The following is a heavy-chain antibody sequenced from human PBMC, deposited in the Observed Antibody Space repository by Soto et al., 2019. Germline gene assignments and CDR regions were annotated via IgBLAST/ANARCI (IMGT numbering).Heavy chain of an antibody. V-gene: IGHV4-30-2*01. J-gene: IGHJ4*02. CDR3: ARGGYYYDISGYYDY. D-gene: IGHD3-22*01. CDR2: IFHSGSI. CDR1: GYSISSYS. Sequence: TLSLTCPVSGYSISSYSWSWIRQPPGKGLEWIGYIFHSGSIYYNPSLKSRVTISVDRSKNQFSLKLSSVTAADTAVYFCARGGYYYDISGYYDYWGQGTLVTVSS.